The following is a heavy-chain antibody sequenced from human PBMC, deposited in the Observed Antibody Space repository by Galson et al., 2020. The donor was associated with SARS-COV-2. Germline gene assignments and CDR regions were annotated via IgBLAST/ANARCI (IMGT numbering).Heavy chain of an antibody. CDR1: GGSISSGGYS. CDR2: IYHSGST. D-gene: IGHD3-22*01. J-gene: IGHJ4*02. V-gene: IGHV4-30-2*01. Sequence: SETLSLTCAVSGGSISSGGYSWSWIRQPPGKGLEGIGYIYHSGSTYYNPSLKSRVTISVDRSKNQFSLKLSSVTAADTAMYYCARGNYYDSIGYFDYWGQGTLVTVSS. CDR3: ARGNYYDSIGYFDY.